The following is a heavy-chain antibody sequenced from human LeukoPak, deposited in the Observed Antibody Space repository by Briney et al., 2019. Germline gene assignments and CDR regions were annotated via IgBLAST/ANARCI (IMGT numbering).Heavy chain of an antibody. CDR1: GFTFSSYA. V-gene: IGHV3-23*01. Sequence: PGGSLRLSCAASGFTFSSYAMSWVRQAPGKGLQWVPAISESGGNIYYADSVKGRFTISRDNSKNTLYLQMNSLRADDTAVYYCTKDHWDVWGKGTTVTVSS. J-gene: IGHJ6*04. CDR2: ISESGGNI. CDR3: TKDHWDV.